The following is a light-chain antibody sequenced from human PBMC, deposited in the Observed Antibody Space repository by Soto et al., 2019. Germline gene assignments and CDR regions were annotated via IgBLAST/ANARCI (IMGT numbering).Light chain of an antibody. CDR3: SAYTTTSTLI. Sequence: QSVLTQPTSVSGSPGQSITISCTGNHNDIGTYDYVSWYQQHPGTAPKLMLYEVNNRPSGVSNRFSGSKSGNTASLIISGLQTEDEADYYCSAYTTTSTLIFGTGTKVTVL. J-gene: IGLJ1*01. CDR1: HNDIGTYDY. V-gene: IGLV2-14*01. CDR2: EVN.